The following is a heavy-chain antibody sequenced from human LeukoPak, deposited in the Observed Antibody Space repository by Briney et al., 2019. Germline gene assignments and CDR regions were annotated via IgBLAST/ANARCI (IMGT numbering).Heavy chain of an antibody. CDR3: ARGPPREQQLVLGY. Sequence: GGSLRLSCAASGFTFSSYWMHWVRQAPGKGLVWVSRINSDGSSTSYSDSVKGRLTISRDNAKNTLYLQMNSLRAEDTAVYYCARGPPREQQLVLGYWGQGTLVTVSS. CDR2: INSDGSST. CDR1: GFTFSSYW. D-gene: IGHD6-13*01. J-gene: IGHJ4*02. V-gene: IGHV3-74*01.